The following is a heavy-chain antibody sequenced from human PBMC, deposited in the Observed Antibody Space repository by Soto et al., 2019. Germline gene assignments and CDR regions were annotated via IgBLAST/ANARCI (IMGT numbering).Heavy chain of an antibody. J-gene: IGHJ4*02. CDR3: AKSLDVPVLRYFDWRAFDY. V-gene: IGHV3-23*01. D-gene: IGHD3-9*01. Sequence: GGSLRLSCSASGFTFSSYAMSWVRQAPGKGLEWVSAISGSGGSTYYADSVKGRFTISRDNSKNTLYLQMNSLRAEDTAVYYCAKSLDVPVLRYFDWRAFDYWGQGTLVTVSS. CDR2: ISGSGGST. CDR1: GFTFSSYA.